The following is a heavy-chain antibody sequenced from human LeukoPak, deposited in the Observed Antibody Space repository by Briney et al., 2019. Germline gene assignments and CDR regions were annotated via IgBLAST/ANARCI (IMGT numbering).Heavy chain of an antibody. V-gene: IGHV3-53*01. J-gene: IGHJ4*02. CDR1: GLSVSSNF. CDR2: IYGGGST. CDR3: ASWPVGWYGEDS. Sequence: GGSLRLSFAATGLSVSSNFMSWVRQAPGKGLEWVSVIYGGGSTYYADSVKGRFTISRDTPKNTLYLQMNSLRVEDTAVYYCASWPVGWYGEDSWGQGTLVTVSS. D-gene: IGHD6-19*01.